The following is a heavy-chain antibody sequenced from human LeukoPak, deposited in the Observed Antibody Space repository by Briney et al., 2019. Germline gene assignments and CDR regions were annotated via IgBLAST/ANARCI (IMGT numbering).Heavy chain of an antibody. Sequence: PVGSLGLSCAASGFTFSSYGMHWVRQAPGKGLEWVAFIRYDGSNKYYADSVKGRFTISRDNSKNTLYLQMNSLRAEDTAVYYCSYSSSWYSLFDYWGQGTLVTVSS. V-gene: IGHV3-30*02. CDR2: IRYDGSNK. CDR3: SYSSSWYSLFDY. D-gene: IGHD6-13*01. CDR1: GFTFSSYG. J-gene: IGHJ4*02.